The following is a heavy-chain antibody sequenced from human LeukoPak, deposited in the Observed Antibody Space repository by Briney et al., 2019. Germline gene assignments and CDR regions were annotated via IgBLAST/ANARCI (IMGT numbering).Heavy chain of an antibody. J-gene: IGHJ4*02. CDR1: GGSISSYY. D-gene: IGHD1-26*01. CDR3: ARTLYSGSYSPRSYFDY. CDR2: IYYSGST. V-gene: IGHV4-59*01. Sequence: SGTLSLTCTVSGGSISSYYWSWIRQPPGKGLEWIGYIYYSGSTNYNPSLKSRVTISVDTSKNQFSLKLSSVTAADTAVYYCARTLYSGSYSPRSYFDYWGQGTLVTVSS.